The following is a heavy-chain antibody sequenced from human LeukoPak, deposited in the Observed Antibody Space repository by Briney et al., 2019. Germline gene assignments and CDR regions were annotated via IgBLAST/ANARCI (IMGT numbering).Heavy chain of an antibody. CDR3: AKRRSAVAGPRYFDY. J-gene: IGHJ4*02. Sequence: GGSLRLSCAASGFTFSSYAMSWVRQAPGKGLEWVSAVRGSGYDTFYADSVKGRFTVSRDNSKYTLSLQMDSLRAEDTAVYYCAKRRSAVAGPRYFDYWGQGTLVTVSS. CDR2: VRGSGYDT. D-gene: IGHD6-19*01. V-gene: IGHV3-23*01. CDR1: GFTFSSYA.